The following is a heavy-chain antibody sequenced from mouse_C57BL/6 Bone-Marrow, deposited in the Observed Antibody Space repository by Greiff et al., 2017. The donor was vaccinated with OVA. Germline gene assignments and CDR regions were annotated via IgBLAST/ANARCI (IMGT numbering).Heavy chain of an antibody. D-gene: IGHD2-1*01. Sequence: EVKLQESGAELVRPGASVKLSCTASGFNIKDDYMHWVKQRPEQGLEWIGWIDPENGDTEYASKFQGKATITADTSSNTAYLQLSSLTSEDTAVYYCTTWGGNYYFDYWGQGTTLTVSS. CDR1: GFNIKDDY. CDR2: IDPENGDT. CDR3: TTWGGNYYFDY. J-gene: IGHJ2*01. V-gene: IGHV14-4*01.